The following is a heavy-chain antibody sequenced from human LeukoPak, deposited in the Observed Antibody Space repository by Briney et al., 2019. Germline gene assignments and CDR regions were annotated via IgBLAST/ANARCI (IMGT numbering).Heavy chain of an antibody. J-gene: IGHJ4*02. CDR3: ARDPGNSSGYYFDY. CDR2: IWYDGSNK. V-gene: IGHV3-33*01. Sequence: GRSLRLPCAASGFTFSSYGMHWVRQAPGKGLEWVVVIWYDGSNKYYADSVKGRFTISRDNSKNTLYLQMNSLRAEDTAVYYCARDPGNSSGYYFDYWGQGTLVTVSS. CDR1: GFTFSSYG. D-gene: IGHD3-22*01.